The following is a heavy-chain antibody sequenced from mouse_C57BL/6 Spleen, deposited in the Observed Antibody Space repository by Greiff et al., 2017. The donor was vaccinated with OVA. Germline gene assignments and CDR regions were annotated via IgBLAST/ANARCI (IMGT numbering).Heavy chain of an antibody. CDR3: ASKESAYAMDY. CDR2: FYPGDGDT. CDR1: GYAFSSYW. D-gene: IGHD1-3*01. V-gene: IGHV1-80*01. J-gene: IGHJ4*01. Sequence: SGAELVKPGASVKISCKASGYAFSSYWMNWVKQRPGKGLEWIGQFYPGDGDTNYNGKFKGKATLTADKSSSTAYMQLSSLTSEDSAVYFCASKESAYAMDYWGQGTSVTVSS.